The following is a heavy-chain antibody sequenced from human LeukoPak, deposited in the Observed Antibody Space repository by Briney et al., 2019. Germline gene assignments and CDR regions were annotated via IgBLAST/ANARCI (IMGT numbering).Heavy chain of an antibody. J-gene: IGHJ4*02. CDR3: ARVVSGYRHFDY. CDR2: IYSGGST. CDR1: GFTFSSYS. Sequence: PGGSLRLSCATSGFTFSSYSMNWVRQAPGKGLEWVSVIYSGGSTYYADSVKGRFTISRDTSKNTLYLQMNSLRVEDTAVYYCARVVSGYRHFDYWGQGTLVTVSS. V-gene: IGHV3-53*01. D-gene: IGHD5-12*01.